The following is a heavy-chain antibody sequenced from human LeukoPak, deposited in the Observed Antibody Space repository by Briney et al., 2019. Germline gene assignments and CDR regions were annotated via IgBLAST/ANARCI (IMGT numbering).Heavy chain of an antibody. Sequence: GASVKVSRKASGYTFTGYYMHWVRQAPGQGLEWMGWINPNSGGTNYAQKFQGWVTMTRDTSISTAYMELSRLRSDDTAVYYCACTIFGGKRAFDYWGQGTLVTVPS. J-gene: IGHJ4*02. CDR2: INPNSGGT. D-gene: IGHD3-3*01. CDR1: GYTFTGYY. V-gene: IGHV1-2*04. CDR3: ACTIFGGKRAFDY.